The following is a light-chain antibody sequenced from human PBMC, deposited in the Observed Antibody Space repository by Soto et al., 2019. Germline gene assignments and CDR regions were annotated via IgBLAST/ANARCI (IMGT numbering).Light chain of an antibody. CDR2: EVT. J-gene: IGLJ1*01. V-gene: IGLV2-8*01. Sequence: QSALTQPASVSGSPGQSITISCTGTSSDVGGYNYVSWYQQHPGKAPKLMIYEVTRRPSGVPDRFSGAKVGNTAYLTVSGLQADDKADYYCCSYAGSNNYYLFGPGTKLTVL. CDR3: CSYAGSNNYYL. CDR1: SSDVGGYNY.